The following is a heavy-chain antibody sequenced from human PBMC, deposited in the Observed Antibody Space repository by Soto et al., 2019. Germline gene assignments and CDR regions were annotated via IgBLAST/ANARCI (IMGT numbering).Heavy chain of an antibody. D-gene: IGHD2-15*01. CDR2: IKRKIDGEAT. Sequence: EVQLVESGGGLVKPGGSLRLSCAGSGFSFSNAWMNWGRQAPGKGLEWVGRIKRKIDGEATDYAAPVKGRFTVSRDDSQSALYLHMNSLKGDDTAVSYCTTGSVEGVWGQGTTVTVSS. CDR1: GFSFSNAW. CDR3: TTGSVEGV. V-gene: IGHV3-15*07. J-gene: IGHJ6*02.